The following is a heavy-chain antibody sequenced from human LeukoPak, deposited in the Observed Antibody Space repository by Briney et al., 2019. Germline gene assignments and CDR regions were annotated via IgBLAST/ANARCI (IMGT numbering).Heavy chain of an antibody. CDR1: GFTFSSYS. Sequence: GGSLRLSCAASGFTFSSYSMNWVRQAPGKGLEWVSSISSSSSYIYYADSVKGRFTISRDNAKNSLYLQMNSLRAEDTAVYYCARDDTRGEDIVVVVAALDYWGQGTLVTVSS. CDR2: ISSSSSYI. V-gene: IGHV3-21*01. CDR3: ARDDTRGEDIVVVVAALDY. J-gene: IGHJ4*02. D-gene: IGHD2-15*01.